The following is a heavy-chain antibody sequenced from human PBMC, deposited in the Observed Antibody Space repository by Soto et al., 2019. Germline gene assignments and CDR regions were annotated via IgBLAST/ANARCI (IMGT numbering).Heavy chain of an antibody. Sequence: AGGSLRLSCAASGFTFSSYAMSWVRQAPGKGLEWVSAISGSGGSTYYADSVKGRFTISRDNSKNTLYLQMNSLRAEDTAVYYCAKGRAGSSSSSLYYGMDVWGQGTTVTVSS. CDR3: AKGRAGSSSSSLYYGMDV. J-gene: IGHJ6*02. CDR2: ISGSGGST. D-gene: IGHD6-6*01. CDR1: GFTFSSYA. V-gene: IGHV3-23*01.